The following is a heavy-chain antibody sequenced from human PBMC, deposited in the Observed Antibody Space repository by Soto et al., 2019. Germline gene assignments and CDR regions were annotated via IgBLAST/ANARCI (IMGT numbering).Heavy chain of an antibody. V-gene: IGHV3-23*01. CDR3: ARKIVVAAAGYYYYGMDV. Sequence: EVQLLESGGGLVQPGGSLRLSCAASGFTFSRYGMSWVRQAPGKGLEWVSAISGSGGSTYYADSVKGRFTISRDNSKNTLYLQMNSLRAEDTAVYYCARKIVVAAAGYYYYGMDVWGQGTTVTVSS. CDR1: GFTFSRYG. CDR2: ISGSGGST. D-gene: IGHD6-13*01. J-gene: IGHJ6*02.